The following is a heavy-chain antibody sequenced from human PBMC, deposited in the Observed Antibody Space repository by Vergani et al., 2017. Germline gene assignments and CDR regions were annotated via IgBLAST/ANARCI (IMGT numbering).Heavy chain of an antibody. CDR1: EYTFSNYY. V-gene: IGHV1-46*03. CDR2: INPSGGHT. Sequence: QVQVVQSGAEVKKSGASVKVSCKTSEYTFSNYYMHWVRQAPGQGLEWMGIINPSGGHTNYAQKFQGRVTMTRDTSTSTVYMELSSLRSEDTAIYYCARVDYGILTGYRYWGQGTLVTVSA. J-gene: IGHJ4*02. D-gene: IGHD3-9*01. CDR3: ARVDYGILTGYRY.